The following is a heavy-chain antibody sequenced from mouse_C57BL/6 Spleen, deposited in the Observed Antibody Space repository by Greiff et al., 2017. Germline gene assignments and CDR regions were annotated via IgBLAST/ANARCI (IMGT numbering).Heavy chain of an antibody. Sequence: QVQLQQPGAELVKPGASVKLSCKASGYTFTSYWMHWVKQRPGQGLEWIGMIHPNSGSTNYNEKFKSKATLTVDKSSSTAYMQLSSLTSEDSAVYYCEIGSYYNYDAMDYWGQGTSVTVSS. CDR3: EIGSYYNYDAMDY. J-gene: IGHJ4*01. V-gene: IGHV1-64*01. CDR2: IHPNSGST. D-gene: IGHD2-12*01. CDR1: GYTFTSYW.